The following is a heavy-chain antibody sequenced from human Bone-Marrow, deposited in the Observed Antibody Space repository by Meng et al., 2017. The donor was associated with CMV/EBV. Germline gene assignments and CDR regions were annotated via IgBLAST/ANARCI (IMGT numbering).Heavy chain of an antibody. V-gene: IGHV3-30*03. D-gene: IGHD2-21*02. Sequence: LRLSCAVSGLTFSTYNIHWVRQAPGKGLEWVAVIISGGSSKYYEDSVKGRFTISRDNSKNTVYLQMNSLRAEDTAIYYCAILRTATDYWGQGTLVTVSS. J-gene: IGHJ4*02. CDR1: GLTFSTYN. CDR3: AILRTATDY. CDR2: IISGGSSK.